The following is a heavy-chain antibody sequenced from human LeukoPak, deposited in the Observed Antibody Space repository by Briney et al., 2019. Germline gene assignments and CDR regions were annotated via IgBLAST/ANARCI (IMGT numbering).Heavy chain of an antibody. D-gene: IGHD3-16*01. CDR2: INPNSGAT. J-gene: IGHJ4*02. CDR3: ARGGFDY. Sequence: ASVKVSCKASGYTFSGYYIHWVRQAPGQGLEWMGWINPNSGATNYAQKFQGRVTMTRDTSISTVFMELSRLRSDDTAVYYCARGGFDYWGQGTLVTVSS. CDR1: GYTFSGYY. V-gene: IGHV1-2*02.